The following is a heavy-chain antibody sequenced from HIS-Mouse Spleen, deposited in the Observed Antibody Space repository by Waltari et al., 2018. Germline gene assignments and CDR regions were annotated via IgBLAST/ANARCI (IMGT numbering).Heavy chain of an antibody. CDR3: ARGPIAADGTRYFDL. D-gene: IGHD6-13*01. CDR1: GGSFSGYY. V-gene: IGHV4-34*01. Sequence: QVQLQQWGAGLLKPSETLSLTCAVYGGSFSGYYWSWIRQPPGKGLEWIGEINHSGSTNYNPSLKSRATISVDTSKNPLSLKLSSVPAADTAVYYCARGPIAADGTRYFDLWGRGTLVTVSS. CDR2: INHSGST. J-gene: IGHJ2*01.